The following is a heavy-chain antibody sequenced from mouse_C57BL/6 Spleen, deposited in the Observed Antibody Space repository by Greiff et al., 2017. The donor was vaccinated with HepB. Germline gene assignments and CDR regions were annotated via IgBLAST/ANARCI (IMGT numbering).Heavy chain of an antibody. D-gene: IGHD2-2*01. J-gene: IGHJ3*01. CDR3: TRGYGYDGPEFAY. CDR1: GYTFTSYW. Sequence: EVQLQQSGTVLARPGASVKMSCKTSGYTFTSYWMHWVKQRPGQGLEWIGAIYPGNSDTSYNQKFKGKAKLTAVTSASTAYMELSSLTNEDSAVYYCTRGYGYDGPEFAYWGQGTLVTVSA. V-gene: IGHV1-5*01. CDR2: IYPGNSDT.